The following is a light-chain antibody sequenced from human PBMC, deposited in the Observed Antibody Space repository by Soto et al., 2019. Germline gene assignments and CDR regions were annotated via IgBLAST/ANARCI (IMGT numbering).Light chain of an antibody. CDR2: LNSDGSH. V-gene: IGLV4-69*01. Sequence: QPVLTQSPSASASLGASVKLTCTLSSGHSSYAIAWHQQQPEKGPRYLMKLNSDGSHSKGDGIPDRFSGSSSGAERYLTISILQSEDEADYYCQTWGTGIQVFGRGTKLTVL. CDR1: SGHSSYA. CDR3: QTWGTGIQV. J-gene: IGLJ2*01.